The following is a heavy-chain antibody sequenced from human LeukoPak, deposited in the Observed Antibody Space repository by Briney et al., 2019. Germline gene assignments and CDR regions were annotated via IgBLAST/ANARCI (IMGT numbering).Heavy chain of an antibody. CDR2: IYSDNT. CDR3: AKSFRGGYTDIDY. J-gene: IGHJ4*02. CDR1: GFTVSSNS. V-gene: IGHV3-66*03. D-gene: IGHD3-10*01. Sequence: GGSLRLSCTVSGFTVSSNSMSWVRQAPGKGLEWVSFIYSDNTHYSDSVKGRFTISRDNSKNTLYLQMNSLRAEDTAVYYCAKSFRGGYTDIDYWGQGTLVTVSS.